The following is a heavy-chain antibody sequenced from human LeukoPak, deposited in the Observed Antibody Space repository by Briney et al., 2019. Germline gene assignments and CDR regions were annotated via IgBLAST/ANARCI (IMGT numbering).Heavy chain of an antibody. V-gene: IGHV1-2*02. CDR2: INPNSGGT. CDR1: GYSFTGYY. CDR3: ARGPSGYDSSGYYFNY. D-gene: IGHD3-22*01. J-gene: IGHJ4*02. Sequence: ASVKVSCKASGYSFTGYYMHWVRQAPGQGLEWMGWINPNSGGTNYAQKFQGRVTMTRDTSISTAYMELSRLRSDDTAVYYCARGPSGYDSSGYYFNYWGQGTLVTVSS.